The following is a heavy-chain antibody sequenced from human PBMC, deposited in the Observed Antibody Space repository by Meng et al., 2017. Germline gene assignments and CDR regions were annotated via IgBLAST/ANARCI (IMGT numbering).Heavy chain of an antibody. CDR2: IWYDGSNK. J-gene: IGHJ3*02. CDR3: ATDRSYCSGGSCYSSFAFDI. V-gene: IGHV3-33*01. CDR1: GFTFSSYG. D-gene: IGHD2-15*01. Sequence: GESLKISCAASGFTFSSYGMHWVRQAPGKGLEWVAVIWYDGSNKYYADSVKGRFTISRDNSKNTLYLQMNSLRAEDTAVYYCATDRSYCSGGSCYSSFAFDIWGQGTMVTVSS.